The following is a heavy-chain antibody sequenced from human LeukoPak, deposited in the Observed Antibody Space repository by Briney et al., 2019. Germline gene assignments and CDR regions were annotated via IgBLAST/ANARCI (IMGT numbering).Heavy chain of an antibody. Sequence: GGSLRLSCAASGFIFSDYYMSWIRQAPGKGLEWVSAISGSGGSTYYADSVKGRFTISRDNSKNTLYLQMNSLRAEDTAVYYCAKAGGRYCSSTSCYYYYYYMDVWGKGTTVTVSS. J-gene: IGHJ6*03. CDR2: ISGSGGST. D-gene: IGHD2-2*01. CDR1: GFIFSDYY. CDR3: AKAGGRYCSSTSCYYYYYYMDV. V-gene: IGHV3-23*01.